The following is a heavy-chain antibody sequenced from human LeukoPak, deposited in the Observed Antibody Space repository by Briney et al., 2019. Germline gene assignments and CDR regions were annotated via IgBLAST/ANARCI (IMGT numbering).Heavy chain of an antibody. CDR3: AGASSGSRDY. V-gene: IGHV3-48*04. CDR1: GFTFSSYS. CDR2: MTSSSDMI. J-gene: IGHJ4*02. Sequence: GGSLRLSCAASGFTFSSYSMNWVRQAPGKGLEWISYMTSSSDMIYYADSVKGRFTVSRDNAKSSLYLQMNSLRAEDTAVYYCAGASSGSRDYWGQGTRVTVSS. D-gene: IGHD3-22*01.